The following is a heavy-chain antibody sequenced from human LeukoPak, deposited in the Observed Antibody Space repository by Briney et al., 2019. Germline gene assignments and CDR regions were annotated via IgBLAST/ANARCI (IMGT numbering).Heavy chain of an antibody. J-gene: IGHJ4*02. Sequence: SETLSLTSTVSGYSISSGYYWGWIRQPPGKGLEWIGSIYHSGSTYYNPSLKSRVTISVDTSKNPFSLKLSSVTAEAPAAYYYARESFQDYDSSGYSGYWGQGTLVTVSS. CDR3: ARESFQDYDSSGYSGY. V-gene: IGHV4-38-2*02. D-gene: IGHD3-22*01. CDR2: IYHSGST. CDR1: GYSISSGYY.